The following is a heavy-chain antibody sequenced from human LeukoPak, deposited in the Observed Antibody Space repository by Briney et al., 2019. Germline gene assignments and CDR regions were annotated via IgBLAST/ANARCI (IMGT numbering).Heavy chain of an antibody. D-gene: IGHD3-22*01. CDR2: ISGSGGST. J-gene: IGHJ4*02. CDR3: AKNYYDSSGYYPY. V-gene: IGHV3-23*01. CDR1: GFTFSSYW. Sequence: PGGSLRLSCAASGFTFSSYWMHWVRQAPGKGLEWVSAISGSGGSTYYADSVKGRFTISRDNSKNTLYLQMNSLRAEDTAVYYCAKNYYDSSGYYPYWGQGTLVTVSS.